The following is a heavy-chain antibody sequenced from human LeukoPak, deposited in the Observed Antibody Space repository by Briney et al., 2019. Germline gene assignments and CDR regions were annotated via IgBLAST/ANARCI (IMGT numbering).Heavy chain of an antibody. D-gene: IGHD6-19*01. CDR3: ARGEGEATVAEDY. V-gene: IGHV3-30-3*01. Sequence: GGSLRLSCAASGFTFSSYWMHWVRQAPGKGLEWVSLISYDGSNKYYADSVKGRFTISRDNSKNTLYLQMNSLRTEDTAVYYCARGEGEATVAEDYWGQGTLVTVSS. J-gene: IGHJ4*02. CDR2: ISYDGSNK. CDR1: GFTFSSYW.